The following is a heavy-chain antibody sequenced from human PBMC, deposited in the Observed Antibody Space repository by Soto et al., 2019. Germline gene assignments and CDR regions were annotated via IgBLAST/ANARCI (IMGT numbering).Heavy chain of an antibody. CDR1: GGSISSGGYY. CDR2: IYYSGST. V-gene: IGHV4-31*03. D-gene: IGHD3-10*01. J-gene: IGHJ4*02. Sequence: QVQLQESGPGLVKPSQTLSLTCTVSGGSISSGGYYWTWIRQHPGKGLEWIGYIYYSGSTYYNPSLKIRVTISVDTSKNQFALKLSSVTAADTAVYYCARDPLKVRGSFDYWGQGTLVTVSS. CDR3: ARDPLKVRGSFDY.